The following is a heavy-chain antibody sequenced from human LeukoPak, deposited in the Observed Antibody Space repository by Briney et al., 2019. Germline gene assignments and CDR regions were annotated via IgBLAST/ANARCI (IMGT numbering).Heavy chain of an antibody. CDR2: IRYDGSNK. J-gene: IGHJ1*01. D-gene: IGHD3-10*01. CDR1: GFTFSSYG. CDR3: AKDRRYYYGSGSYPEYFQH. V-gene: IGHV3-30*02. Sequence: GGSLRLSCAASGFTFSSYGMHWVRQAPGKGLEWVAFIRYDGSNKYYADSVKGRLTISRDNSKNTLYLQMNSLRAEDTAVYYCAKDRRYYYGSGSYPEYFQHWGQGTLVTVSS.